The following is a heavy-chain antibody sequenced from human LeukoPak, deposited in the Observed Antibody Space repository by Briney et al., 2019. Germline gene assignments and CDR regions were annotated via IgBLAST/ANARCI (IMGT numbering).Heavy chain of an antibody. CDR2: IRYDGSNK. CDR1: GFTFSSYG. CDR3: AKDPYHVVKEHFDH. Sequence: HPGGSLRLSCAASGFTFSSYGMHSVRQAPGKGLEWVAFIRYDGSNKYYVDSVKGRFTISRDNSKNTLYLQMNSLRAENTAVSYCAKDPYHVVKEHFDHWGQGTLVTVSS. J-gene: IGHJ4*02. V-gene: IGHV3-30*02. D-gene: IGHD3-22*01.